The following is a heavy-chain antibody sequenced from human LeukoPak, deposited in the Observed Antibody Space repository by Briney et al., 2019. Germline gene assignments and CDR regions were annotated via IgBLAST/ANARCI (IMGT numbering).Heavy chain of an antibody. CDR3: AAKGNGYTGIYVFAH. V-gene: IGHV3-66*01. D-gene: IGHD1-26*01. J-gene: IGHJ4*02. CDR2: LYASGIT. CDR1: GFGVSVNY. Sequence: GGSLRLSCAASGFGVSVNYMSWVRQAPGKGLEWVSVLYASGITKYADFVKGRFSISRDTSDNTLNPQMNGLGAEDSAVYYCAAKGNGYTGIYVFAHWGQGTRVTVSA.